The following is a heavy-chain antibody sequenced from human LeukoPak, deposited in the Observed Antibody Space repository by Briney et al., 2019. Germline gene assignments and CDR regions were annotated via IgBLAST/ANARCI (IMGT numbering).Heavy chain of an antibody. Sequence: GGSLRLSCAASGFTFSSYGMHWVRQAPGKGLEWVSVIYSGGSTYYADSVKGRFTISRDNSKNTLYLQMNSLRAEDTAVYYCAGSGGDYVMGSEYWGQGTLVTVSS. D-gene: IGHD4-17*01. CDR3: AGSGGDYVMGSEY. J-gene: IGHJ4*02. CDR2: IYSGGST. V-gene: IGHV3-53*01. CDR1: GFTFSSYG.